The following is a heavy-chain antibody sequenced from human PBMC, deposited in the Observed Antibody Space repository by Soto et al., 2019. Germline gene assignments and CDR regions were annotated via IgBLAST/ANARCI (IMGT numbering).Heavy chain of an antibody. CDR3: ARDWREEQWKLRLAQGWDY. D-gene: IGHD1-26*01. V-gene: IGHV1-18*01. J-gene: IGHJ4*02. Sequence: ASVKVSCKASGYTFTSYGISWVRQAPGQGLEWMGWISAYNGNTNYAQKLQGRVTMTTDTSTSTAYMELRSLRSGDTAVYYCARDWREEQWKLRLAQGWDYWGQGTLVTVSS. CDR1: GYTFTSYG. CDR2: ISAYNGNT.